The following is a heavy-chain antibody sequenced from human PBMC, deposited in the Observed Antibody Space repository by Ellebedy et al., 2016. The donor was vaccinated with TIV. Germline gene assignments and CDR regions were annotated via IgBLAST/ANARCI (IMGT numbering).Heavy chain of an antibody. J-gene: IGHJ2*01. CDR2: ISPGGIT. V-gene: IGHV4-4*02. D-gene: IGHD4-17*01. Sequence: SETLSLTXAVSGGSISSSNWWNWVRQSPGKGLEWIGDISPGGITNNNPSLKSRVTISVDESKNQFSLKLSSVTAADTAVYFCARVSPDSGDYNFDLWGRGTLVTVSS. CDR1: GGSISSSNW. CDR3: ARVSPDSGDYNFDL.